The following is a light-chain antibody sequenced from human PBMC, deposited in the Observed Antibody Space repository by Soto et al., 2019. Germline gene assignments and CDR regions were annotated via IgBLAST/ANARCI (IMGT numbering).Light chain of an antibody. V-gene: IGKV1D-12*01. CDR2: AAS. Sequence: DIQMTQSPSSVSASVGDRVTITCRASQSIAGWLAWYQQKPGKAPKLLIYAASSLQGGVPSRFGGSGSGTDFPLTISSLQPEDFATYYCQQANSFPLTFGGGTRVEIK. J-gene: IGKJ4*01. CDR1: QSIAGW. CDR3: QQANSFPLT.